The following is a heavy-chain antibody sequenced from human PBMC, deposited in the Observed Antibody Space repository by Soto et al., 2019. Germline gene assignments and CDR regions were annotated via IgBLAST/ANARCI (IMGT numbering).Heavy chain of an antibody. Sequence: PSETLSLTCAGYGGSFSGYYWSWIRQPPGKGLEWIGEINHSGSTNYNPSLKSRVTISVDKSKNQFSLKLSSVTAADTAVYYCARDSRNYDDSSGYLFYYGMDVWGQGTTVTFSS. D-gene: IGHD3-22*01. CDR3: ARDSRNYDDSSGYLFYYGMDV. CDR1: GGSFSGYY. J-gene: IGHJ6*02. V-gene: IGHV4-34*01. CDR2: INHSGST.